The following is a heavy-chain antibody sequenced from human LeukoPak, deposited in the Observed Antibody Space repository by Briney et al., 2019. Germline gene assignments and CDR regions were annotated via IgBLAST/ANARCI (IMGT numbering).Heavy chain of an antibody. V-gene: IGHV4-59*01. CDR1: GGSISSYY. J-gene: IGHJ4*02. D-gene: IGHD1-1*01. CDR3: ARDGNGYYFDY. Sequence: SETLSLTCAVSGGSISSYYWSWIRQPPGKGLEWIGYIYYSGSTNYNPSLKSRVTISVDTSKDQFSLKLSSVTAADTAVYYCARDGNGYYFDYWGQGTLVTVSS. CDR2: IYYSGST.